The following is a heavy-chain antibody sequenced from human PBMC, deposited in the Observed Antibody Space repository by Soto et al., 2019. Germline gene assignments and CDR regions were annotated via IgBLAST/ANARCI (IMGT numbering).Heavy chain of an antibody. CDR3: ARLVTGRRLLRFDP. Sequence: SETLSLTXTVSGGSISSYYWSWIRQPPGKGLEWIGYIYYSGSTNYNPSLKSRVTISVDTSKNQFSLKLSSVTAADTAVYYCARLVTGRRLLRFDPWGQGTLVTVS. CDR1: GGSISSYY. CDR2: IYYSGST. J-gene: IGHJ5*02. V-gene: IGHV4-59*01. D-gene: IGHD2-21*02.